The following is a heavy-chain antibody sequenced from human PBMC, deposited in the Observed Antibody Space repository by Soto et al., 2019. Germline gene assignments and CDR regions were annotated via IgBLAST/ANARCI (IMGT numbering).Heavy chain of an antibody. J-gene: IGHJ4*02. CDR2: ISSSSITI. CDR3: ARDPYGGNSRGYYFDY. Sequence: EVQLVESGGGLVQPGGSLRLSCAASGFTFSSYNMNWVRQAPGKGLEWVSYISSSSITIYYADSVKGRFTISRDNAKNSLDLQMNGLGDEDTAVYYCARDPYGGNSRGYYFDYWGQGTLVTVSS. D-gene: IGHD4-17*01. CDR1: GFTFSSYN. V-gene: IGHV3-48*02.